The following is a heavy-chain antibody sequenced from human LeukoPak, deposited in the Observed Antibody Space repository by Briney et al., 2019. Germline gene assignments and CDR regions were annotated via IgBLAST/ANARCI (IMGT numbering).Heavy chain of an antibody. CDR1: GFTFSTYW. CDR3: ARDVMGATLPDS. J-gene: IGHJ4*02. Sequence: GGSLRLSCAASGFTFSTYWMTWVRQAPGKGLEWVANVNRDGSAKYYVDSVRGRFTISRDNAKNSLYLQMNSLRAEDTALYYCARDVMGATLPDSWGQGTLVTVSS. CDR2: VNRDGSAK. V-gene: IGHV3-7*04. D-gene: IGHD1-26*01.